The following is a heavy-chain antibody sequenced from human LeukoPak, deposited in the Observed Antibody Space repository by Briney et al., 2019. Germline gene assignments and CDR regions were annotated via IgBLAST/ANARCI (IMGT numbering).Heavy chain of an antibody. D-gene: IGHD6-19*01. CDR3: ARVAGYSTGWYPLDF. V-gene: IGHV4-61*02. CDR2: IYPSGNT. CDR1: GGSMSSDSHY. J-gene: IGHJ4*02. Sequence: SQTLSLTCTVSGGSMSSDSHYWSWIRQPAGKGLLWIGRIYPSGNTNYNPSLESRATISIDMSKNQFSLKLSSVTAADTAVYYCARVAGYSTGWYPLDFWGQRTLVTVSS.